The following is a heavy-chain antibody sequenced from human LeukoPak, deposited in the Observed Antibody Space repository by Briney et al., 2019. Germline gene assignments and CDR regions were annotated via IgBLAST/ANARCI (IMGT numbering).Heavy chain of an antibody. Sequence: GESLKISCKGSGYSFTSYWIGWVRPMPGKGLEWMGIIYPGDSDTRYSPSFQGQVTISADKSISTAYLQWSSLKASDTAMYYCARHPSALRYFTGGFDYWGQGTLVTVSS. CDR2: IYPGDSDT. CDR3: ARHPSALRYFTGGFDY. D-gene: IGHD3-9*01. J-gene: IGHJ4*02. V-gene: IGHV5-51*01. CDR1: GYSFTSYW.